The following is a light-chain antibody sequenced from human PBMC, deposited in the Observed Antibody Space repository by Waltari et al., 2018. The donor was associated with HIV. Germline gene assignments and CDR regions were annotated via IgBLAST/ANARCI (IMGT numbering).Light chain of an antibody. J-gene: IGLJ2*01. CDR2: NNK. CDR1: NSNIGRNT. CDR3: AAWDDSLNAHVL. V-gene: IGLV1-44*01. Sequence: QSVLPPPPSASGTPGPRVTIPCSGRNSNIGRNTVNWSPQLPGTAPKLLIYNNKQRPSGVSDRFSGSKSCTSASLAISGLQSEDEADYYCAAWDDSLNAHVLFGGGTKLTVL.